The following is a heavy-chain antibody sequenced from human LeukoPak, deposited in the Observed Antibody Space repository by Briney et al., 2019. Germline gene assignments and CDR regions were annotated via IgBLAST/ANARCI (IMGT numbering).Heavy chain of an antibody. CDR1: GFTFSTYA. Sequence: GGSLRLSCAASGFTFSTYAMTWVRQVPGGGLEWVSSIGPSGGDTYYADSMKGRLTISRDNSRNSLYLQINSLRADDTAIYYCAKADLDLKIYDYWGQGTLVTVSS. CDR3: AKADLDLKIYDY. CDR2: IGPSGGDT. V-gene: IGHV3-23*01. D-gene: IGHD3-3*01. J-gene: IGHJ4*02.